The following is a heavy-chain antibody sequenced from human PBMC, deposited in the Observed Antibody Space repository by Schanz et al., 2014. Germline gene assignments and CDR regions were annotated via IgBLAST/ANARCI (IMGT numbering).Heavy chain of an antibody. CDR3: ARGGSGSHYRLDY. Sequence: EVQLLESGGGLVQPGGSLRLSCASSGFSFTTYAMSWVRQAPGKGLEWVSGISGSGASTYYADSVKGRFTVSRDNAENALYLQMNSLRAEDTGLYFCARGGSGSHYRLDYWGQGTLVTVSS. J-gene: IGHJ4*02. CDR2: ISGSGAST. D-gene: IGHD1-26*01. V-gene: IGHV3-23*01. CDR1: GFSFTTYA.